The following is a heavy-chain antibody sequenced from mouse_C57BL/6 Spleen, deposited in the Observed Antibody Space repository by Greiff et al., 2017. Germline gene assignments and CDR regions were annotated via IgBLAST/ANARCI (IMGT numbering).Heavy chain of an antibody. J-gene: IGHJ2*01. D-gene: IGHD1-1*01. V-gene: IGHV1-55*01. CDR2: IYPGSGST. CDR1: GYTFTSYW. CDR3: AKSIDNGSSFDY. Sequence: QVQLQQPGAELVKPGASVKMSCKASGYTFTSYWITWVKQRPGQGLEWIGDIYPGSGSTNYNEKFKSKATLTVDTSSSTAYMQLSSLTSEDSAVDYCAKSIDNGSSFDYWGQGTTLTVSS.